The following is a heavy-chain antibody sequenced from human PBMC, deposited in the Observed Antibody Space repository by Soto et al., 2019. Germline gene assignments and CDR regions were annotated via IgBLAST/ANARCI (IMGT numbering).Heavy chain of an antibody. Sequence: SETLSLTCTVSGGSISSYYWSWIRQPPGKGLEWIGYIYYSGSTNYNPSLKSRVTISVDTSKNQFSLKLSSVTAADTAVYYCARDNSGSDDDAFDIWGQGTMVTVSS. D-gene: IGHD1-26*01. CDR2: IYYSGST. CDR1: GGSISSYY. CDR3: ARDNSGSDDDAFDI. V-gene: IGHV4-59*01. J-gene: IGHJ3*02.